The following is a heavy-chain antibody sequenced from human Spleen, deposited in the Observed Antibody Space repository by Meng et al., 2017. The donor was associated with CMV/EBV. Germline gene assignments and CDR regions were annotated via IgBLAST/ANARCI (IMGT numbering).Heavy chain of an antibody. J-gene: IGHJ4*02. CDR1: FSPSTTGMG. CDR3: ARCDFWAGYYPAVDY. CDR2: IYWNDDM. D-gene: IGHD3/OR15-3a*01. Sequence: FSPSTTGMGVVWIRQPPGKALEWLALIYWNDDMRYSPSLSSRLTITKDTSENQVVLTMTNMDPVDTATYYCARCDFWAGYYPAVDYWGQGTLVTVSS. V-gene: IGHV2-5*01.